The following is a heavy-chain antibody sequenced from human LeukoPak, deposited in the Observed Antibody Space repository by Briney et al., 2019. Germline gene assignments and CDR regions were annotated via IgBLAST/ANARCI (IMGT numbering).Heavy chain of an antibody. V-gene: IGHV3-11*01. CDR1: GFSFSDYY. Sequence: GGSLTLSCEASGFSFSDYYMSWIRQPPGKGLEWIAYIRSGATTIYYADSVKGRFTISRDDAKNSLFLQMNSLRAEDTAIYYCATINFRPYWGQGTLVTVSS. D-gene: IGHD1-1*01. CDR2: IRSGATTI. CDR3: ATINFRPY. J-gene: IGHJ4*02.